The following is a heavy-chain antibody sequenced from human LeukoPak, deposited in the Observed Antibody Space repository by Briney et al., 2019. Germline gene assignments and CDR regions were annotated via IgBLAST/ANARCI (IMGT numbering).Heavy chain of an antibody. CDR1: GFTFSSYS. D-gene: IGHD2-15*01. Sequence: GGSLRLSCAASGFTFSSYSMNWVRQAPGKGLEWVSSISSSSSYIYYADSVKGRFTISRDNAKNSLYLQMNSLRAEGTAVYYCARGLPIVVVVAATDAFDIWGQGTMVTVSS. J-gene: IGHJ3*02. CDR3: ARGLPIVVVVAATDAFDI. CDR2: ISSSSSYI. V-gene: IGHV3-21*01.